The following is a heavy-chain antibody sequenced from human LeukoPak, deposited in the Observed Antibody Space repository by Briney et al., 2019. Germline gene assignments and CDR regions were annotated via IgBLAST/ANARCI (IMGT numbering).Heavy chain of an antibody. CDR1: GGSISSGGYS. D-gene: IGHD4-23*01. CDR3: ARGGGNGGGWVGHYYYMDV. V-gene: IGHV4-30-4*07. J-gene: IGHJ6*03. CDR2: IYYSGST. Sequence: SETLSLTCAVSGGSISSGGYSWSWIRQPPGKGLEWIGYIYYSGSTYYNPSLTSRITISVETSKNQFSLKLTSVTAADTAVYYCARGGGNGGGWVGHYYYMDVWGKGTTVTVAS.